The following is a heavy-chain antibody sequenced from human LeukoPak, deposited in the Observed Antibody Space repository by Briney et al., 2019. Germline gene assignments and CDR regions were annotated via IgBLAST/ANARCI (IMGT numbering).Heavy chain of an antibody. CDR3: ARGPRWNYDWFDP. J-gene: IGHJ5*02. CDR2: INHSGST. Sequence: PSETLSLAGAVYGGSFSGYYWSWIRQPPGKGLEWIGEINHSGSTNYNPSLKSRVTISVDTSKNQFSLKLSSVTAADTAVYYCARGPRWNYDWFDPWGQGTLVTVSS. V-gene: IGHV4-34*01. D-gene: IGHD1-7*01. CDR1: GGSFSGYY.